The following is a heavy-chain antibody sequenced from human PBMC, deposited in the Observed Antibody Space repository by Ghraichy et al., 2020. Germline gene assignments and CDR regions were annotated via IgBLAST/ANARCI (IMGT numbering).Heavy chain of an antibody. V-gene: IGHV4-4*07. CDR2: IYTSGST. D-gene: IGHD2-15*01. CDR1: GGSISSYY. J-gene: IGHJ5*02. CDR3: ARVVVVAAPGQAWFDP. Sequence: SETLSLTCTVSGGSISSYYWSWIRQPAGKGLEWIGRIYTSGSTNYNPSLKSRVTMSVDTSKNQFSLKLSSVTAADTAVYYCARVVVVAAPGQAWFDPWGQGTLVTVSS.